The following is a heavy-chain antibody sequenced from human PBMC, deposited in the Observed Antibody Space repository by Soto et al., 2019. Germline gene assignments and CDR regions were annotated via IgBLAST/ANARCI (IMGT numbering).Heavy chain of an antibody. Sequence: SETLSLTCTVSGGSISSGGYSWSWIRQPPGKGLECVGYIYHSGSTYYNPSLKSRVTISVDRSKNQFSLKLSSVTAADTAVYYCARVACGPRREYYGMDVWGQGTTVTVSS. CDR1: GGSISSGGYS. V-gene: IGHV4-30-2*01. CDR2: IYHSGST. D-gene: IGHD1-26*01. J-gene: IGHJ6*02. CDR3: ARVACGPRREYYGMDV.